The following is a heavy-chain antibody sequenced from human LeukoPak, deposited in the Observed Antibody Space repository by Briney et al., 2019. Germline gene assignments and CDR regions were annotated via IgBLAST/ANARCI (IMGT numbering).Heavy chain of an antibody. CDR1: GFTFSSYA. J-gene: IGHJ1*01. V-gene: IGHV3-23*01. CDR2: ISGSGAYT. CDR3: AKYFASGSYYKLPH. Sequence: GSLRLSCAASGFTFSSYAMSWVRQAPGKGLEWVSTISGSGAYTYYADSVKGRFTISRDNSKNTLYLQMNSLRAEDTAVYYCAKYFASGSYYKLPHWGQGTLVTVSS. D-gene: IGHD3-10*01.